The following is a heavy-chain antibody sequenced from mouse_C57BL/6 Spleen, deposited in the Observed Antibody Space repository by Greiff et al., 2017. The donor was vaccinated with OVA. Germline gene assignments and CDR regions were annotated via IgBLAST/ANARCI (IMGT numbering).Heavy chain of an antibody. CDR1: GYTFTDYE. CDR2: IDPETGGT. D-gene: IGHD2-3*01. V-gene: IGHV1-15*01. CDR3: TRKDGYYRFAY. J-gene: IGHJ3*01. Sequence: QVHVKQSGAELVRPGASVTLSCKASGYTFTDYEMHWVKQTPVHGLEWIGAIDPETGGTAYNQKFKGKAILTADKSSSTAYMELRSLTSEDSAVYYCTRKDGYYRFAYWGQGTLVTVSA.